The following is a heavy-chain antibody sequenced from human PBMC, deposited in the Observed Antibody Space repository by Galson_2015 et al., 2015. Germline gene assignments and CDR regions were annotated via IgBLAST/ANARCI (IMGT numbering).Heavy chain of an antibody. CDR2: ISWNSGSI. Sequence: SLRLSCAASGFTFDDYAMHWVRQAPGKGLEWVSGISWNSGSIGYADSVKGRFTISRDNAKNSLYLQMNSLRAEDTALYYCAKDMAAWGTDSSGWAYYYGMDVWGQGTTVTVSS. J-gene: IGHJ6*02. D-gene: IGHD3-22*01. CDR1: GFTFDDYA. V-gene: IGHV3-9*01. CDR3: AKDMAAWGTDSSGWAYYYGMDV.